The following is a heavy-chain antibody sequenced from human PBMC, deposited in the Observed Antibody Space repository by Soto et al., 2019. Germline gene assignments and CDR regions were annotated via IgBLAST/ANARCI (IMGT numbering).Heavy chain of an antibody. CDR1: GGSISSYY. J-gene: IGHJ4*02. V-gene: IGHV4-59*01. CDR3: ARGISGYDSSGYYHSGRPFDY. CDR2: IYYSGST. Sequence: PSETLSLTCPVSGGSISSYYWSWIRQPPGKGLEWIGYIYYSGSTNYNPSLKSRVPISVDTSKNQFSLKLSSVTAADTAVYYCARGISGYDSSGYYHSGRPFDYWGQGTLVTVSS. D-gene: IGHD3-22*01.